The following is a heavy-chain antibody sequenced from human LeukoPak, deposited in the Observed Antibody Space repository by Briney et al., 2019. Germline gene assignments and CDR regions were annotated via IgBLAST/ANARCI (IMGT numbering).Heavy chain of an antibody. V-gene: IGHV1-2*02. CDR1: GYTFTGYY. CDR2: INPNSGGT. CDR3: ARGTPLGLIDY. Sequence: ASVKVSFKASGYTFTGYYMHWVRQAPGQGLEWMGWINPNSGGTNYAQKFQGRVNTTRDTSISTDYMELSRLRSDDTAVYYCARGTPLGLIDYWGQGTLVTVSS. D-gene: IGHD3-16*01. J-gene: IGHJ4*02.